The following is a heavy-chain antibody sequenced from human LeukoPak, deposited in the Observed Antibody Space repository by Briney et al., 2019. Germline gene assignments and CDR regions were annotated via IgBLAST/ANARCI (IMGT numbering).Heavy chain of an antibody. V-gene: IGHV3-23*01. CDR2: IKGSGGDT. Sequence: GGSLRLSCAASGFTFSSYSMNWVRQAPGKGPEWVSGIKGSGGDTYYADSVKGRFTISRDNSKNTLYLQMNSLRAEDTAVYYCARVGDGAYDYGDYEVEDHDAFDIWGQGTMVTVSS. J-gene: IGHJ3*02. CDR1: GFTFSSYS. CDR3: ARVGDGAYDYGDYEVEDHDAFDI. D-gene: IGHD4-17*01.